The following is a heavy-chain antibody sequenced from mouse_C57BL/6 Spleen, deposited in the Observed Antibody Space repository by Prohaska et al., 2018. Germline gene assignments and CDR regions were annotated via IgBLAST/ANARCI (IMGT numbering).Heavy chain of an antibody. Sequence: EVKLEVSGGGLVQPGGSMTLSCVASGFTFSNYWMNWVRQSPAKVLEWVAQIRLKSDNYATHYAESVKGRFTISRDDSKSSVYLQMNNLRAEDTGIYYCTIYYGSSWFAYWGQGTLVTVSA. D-gene: IGHD1-1*01. V-gene: IGHV6-3*01. CDR1: GFTFSNYW. CDR2: IRLKSDNYAT. CDR3: TIYYGSSWFAY. J-gene: IGHJ3*01.